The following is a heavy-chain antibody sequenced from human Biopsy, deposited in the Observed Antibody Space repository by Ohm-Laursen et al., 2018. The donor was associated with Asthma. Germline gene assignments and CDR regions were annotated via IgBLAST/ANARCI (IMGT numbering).Heavy chain of an antibody. CDR2: IIPIVGAT. Sequence: SSVKASCKASGYTFIGWVRQSPGQGLEWMGGIIPIVGATAYAQKFQGRVTITADEATSTAYMELSSLRSEDTAVYDCARDQGGCWFVDLWGRGSLVTVSS. CDR1: GYTF. V-gene: IGHV1-69*01. CDR3: ARDQGGCWFVDL. J-gene: IGHJ2*01. D-gene: IGHD3-16*01.